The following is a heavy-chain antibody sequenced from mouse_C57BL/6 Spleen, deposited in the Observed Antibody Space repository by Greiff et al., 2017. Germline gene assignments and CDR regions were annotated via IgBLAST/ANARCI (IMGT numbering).Heavy chain of an antibody. V-gene: IGHV1-15*01. CDR2: IDPETGGT. J-gene: IGHJ1*03. CDR3: TGGYYVNWYFDV. D-gene: IGHD2-3*01. CDR1: GYTFTDYE. Sequence: QVQLKQSGAELVRPGASVTLSCKASGYTFTDYEMHWVKQTPVHGLEWIGAIDPETGGTAYNQKFKGKAILTADKSSSTAYMELRSLTSEDSAVDYCTGGYYVNWYFDVWGTGTTVPVSS.